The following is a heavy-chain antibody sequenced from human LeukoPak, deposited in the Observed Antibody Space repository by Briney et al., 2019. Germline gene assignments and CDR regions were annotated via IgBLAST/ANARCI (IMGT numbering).Heavy chain of an antibody. CDR3: AGNYGSGSSPFDY. Sequence: SETLSLTCAVSGGSISSSNWWSWVRQPPGKGLEWIGEIYHSGSTNYNPSLKSRVTISVDKSKNQFSLKLSSVTAADTAVYYCAGNYGSGSSPFDYWGQGTLVTVSS. D-gene: IGHD3-10*01. CDR2: IYHSGST. CDR1: GGSISSSNW. V-gene: IGHV4-4*02. J-gene: IGHJ4*02.